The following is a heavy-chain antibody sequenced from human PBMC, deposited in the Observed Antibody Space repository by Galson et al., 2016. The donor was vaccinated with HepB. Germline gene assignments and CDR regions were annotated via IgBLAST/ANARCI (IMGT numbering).Heavy chain of an antibody. CDR2: IRGDGIVS. CDR1: GFTFNAHW. D-gene: IGHD3-10*01. V-gene: IGHV3-7*01. Sequence: SLRLSCAASGFTFNAHWMNWVRQAPGKGLEWVANIRGDGIVSYYAESVRGRFTISRDNAKNSLYLQMNGLRVDETAVYYCSRETTGSYFDWGQGTRVTVSS. J-gene: IGHJ4*02. CDR3: SRETTGSYFD.